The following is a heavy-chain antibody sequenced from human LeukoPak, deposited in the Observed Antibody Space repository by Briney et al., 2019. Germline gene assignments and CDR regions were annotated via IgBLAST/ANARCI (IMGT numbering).Heavy chain of an antibody. CDR1: GFTFSSYA. CDR3: ARLPAYCSSTSCYYDY. J-gene: IGHJ4*02. CDR2: ISSASGSI. D-gene: IGHD2-2*01. V-gene: IGHV3-48*04. Sequence: GGSLRLSCAASGFTFSSYAMNWVRQAPGKGLEWVSYISSASGSIYYADSVKGRFTISRDNAKNSLFLQMNSLRAEDTAVYYCARLPAYCSSTSCYYDYWGQGTLVTVSS.